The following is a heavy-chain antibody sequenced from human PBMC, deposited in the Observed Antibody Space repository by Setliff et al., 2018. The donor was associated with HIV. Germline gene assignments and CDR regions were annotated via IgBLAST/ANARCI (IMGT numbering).Heavy chain of an antibody. Sequence: GGSLRLSCAVSGFTFSSHWMVWVRQAPGKGLEWVANINQDGSEKNYVDSVKGRFTISRDNAKNSMDLQMTSLRAEDTAVYYCARAQDNYYDSSGYSFDSWGQGSLVTVSS. CDR3: ARAQDNYYDSSGYSFDS. J-gene: IGHJ4*02. V-gene: IGHV3-7*01. D-gene: IGHD3-22*01. CDR2: INQDGSEK. CDR1: GFTFSSHW.